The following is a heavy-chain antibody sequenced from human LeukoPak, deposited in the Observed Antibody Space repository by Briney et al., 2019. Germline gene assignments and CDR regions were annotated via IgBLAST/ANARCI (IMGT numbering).Heavy chain of an antibody. CDR1: GDSISSYY. CDR3: ARAAGYDSSAMDY. D-gene: IGHD3-22*01. V-gene: IGHV4-59*01. CDR2: IYYSGST. Sequence: PSETLSLTFTVSGDSISSYYWSWIRQPPGKGLEWIGYIYYSGSTNYNPSPKSRVTMSVDTSKNQFSLKLSSVTAADTAVYYCARAAGYDSSAMDYWGQGTLVTVSS. J-gene: IGHJ4*02.